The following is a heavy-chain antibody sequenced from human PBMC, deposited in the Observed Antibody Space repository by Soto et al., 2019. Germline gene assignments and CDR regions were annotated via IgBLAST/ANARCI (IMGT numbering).Heavy chain of an antibody. V-gene: IGHV3-30*18. CDR2: ISYDGSNK. Sequence: QVQLVESGGGVVQPGRSLRLSCAASGFTFSSYGMHWVRQAPGKGLEWVAVISYDGSNKYYADSVKGRFTISRDNSKNTLYLQMNSLRAEDTAVYYCAKDPYYSDSSGYSDYWRQGTLFTVSS. CDR3: AKDPYYSDSSGYSDY. D-gene: IGHD3-22*01. J-gene: IGHJ4*02. CDR1: GFTFSSYG.